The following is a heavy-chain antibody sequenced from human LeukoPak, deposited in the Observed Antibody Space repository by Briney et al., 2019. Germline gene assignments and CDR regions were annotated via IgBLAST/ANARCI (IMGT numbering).Heavy chain of an antibody. J-gene: IGHJ4*02. CDR2: IYSSGST. CDR3: ARAADYFDY. Sequence: SETLSLTCTVSGGSISSYHWSWIRQPPGKGLEWIGYIYSSGSTNYSPSLKSRVTISVDTSKNQFSLKLSSVTAADTAVYYCARAADYFDYWGQGTLVTVSS. CDR1: GGSISSYH. V-gene: IGHV4-59*01. D-gene: IGHD2-15*01.